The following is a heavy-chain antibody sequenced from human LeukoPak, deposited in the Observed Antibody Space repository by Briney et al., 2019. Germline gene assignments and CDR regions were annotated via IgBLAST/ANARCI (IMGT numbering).Heavy chain of an antibody. CDR1: GGSISSSNYY. CDR3: TRYDPAATGGWFDP. D-gene: IGHD2-15*01. J-gene: IGHJ5*02. Sequence: SETLSLTCTVSGGSISSSNYYWGWIRQPPGKGLEWIGIVHYNGNTYYNPSLKSRVTIPVDTSKSQFSLELSSVAAADTAVYYCTRYDPAATGGWFDPWGQGTLVTVPS. V-gene: IGHV4-39*01. CDR2: VHYNGNT.